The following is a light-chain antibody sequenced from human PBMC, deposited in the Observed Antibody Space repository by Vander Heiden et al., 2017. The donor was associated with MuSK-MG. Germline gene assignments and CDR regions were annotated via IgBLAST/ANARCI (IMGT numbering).Light chain of an antibody. CDR2: GNR. CDR1: SSNIGAGYD. V-gene: IGLV1-40*01. CDR3: QSYDTNLRTCV. Sequence: QSVLTQPPSVSGAPGRRVIISCTGSSSNIGAGYDVHWYQQLSGAAPKPLISGNRNRPSGVPDRFSGSRSGSSASLAITGLLAEDEAEYYCQSYDTNLRTCVFGGGTKLTVL. J-gene: IGLJ3*02.